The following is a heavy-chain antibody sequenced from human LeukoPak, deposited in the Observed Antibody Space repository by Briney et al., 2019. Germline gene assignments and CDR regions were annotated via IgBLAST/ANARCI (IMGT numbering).Heavy chain of an antibody. CDR1: GGSLSGFY. J-gene: IGHJ4*02. CDR3: ERSAYDYVWGTLGY. V-gene: IGHV4-34*01. CDR2: VHHSGST. D-gene: IGHD3-16*01. Sequence: SETLSLTCVVNGGSLSGFYWNWIRQPPGKGLEWIGDVHHSGSTNYNPSLESRVTISLDTSKNVVSLKLISVTAADTAFYYCERSAYDYVWGTLGYWGQGTLVTVSS.